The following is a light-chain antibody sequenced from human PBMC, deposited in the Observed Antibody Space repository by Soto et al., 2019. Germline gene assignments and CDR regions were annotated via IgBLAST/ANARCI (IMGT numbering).Light chain of an antibody. V-gene: IGKV1-5*01. CDR1: QNINNW. Sequence: DIQMTQSPSTLSASVGDRVTITCRASQNINNWLAWYQQKPGKAPNLLISAASSLESGVPSRFSGSGSGTEFTLTISRLQPDDFATYYCQQYNRYPYTFGQGTKLEIK. J-gene: IGKJ2*01. CDR2: AAS. CDR3: QQYNRYPYT.